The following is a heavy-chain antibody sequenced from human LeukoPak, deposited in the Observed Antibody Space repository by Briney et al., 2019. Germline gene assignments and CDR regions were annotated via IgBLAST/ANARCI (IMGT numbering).Heavy chain of an antibody. D-gene: IGHD3-3*01. CDR2: INHSGST. V-gene: IGHV4-34*01. CDR3: ARGPPAGTIFGVVTEPYYFDY. Sequence: SETLSLTCAVYGGSFSGYYWSWIRQPPGKGLEWIGEINHSGSTNYNPSLKSRVTISVDTSKNQFSPKLSSVTAADTAVYYCARGPPAGTIFGVVTEPYYFDYWGQGTLVTVSS. CDR1: GGSFSGYY. J-gene: IGHJ4*02.